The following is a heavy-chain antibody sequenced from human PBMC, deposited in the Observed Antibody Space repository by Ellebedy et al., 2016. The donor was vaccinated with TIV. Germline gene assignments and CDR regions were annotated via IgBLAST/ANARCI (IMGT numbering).Heavy chain of an antibody. Sequence: SLKISCAASGFTFDDYAMHWVRQAPGKGLEWVSGISWNSGNVFYADYVKGRFVISRDNAKNSLYLQMNGLGDEDTAVYYCARDQWLGRAYYFDNWGQGTRVTVSS. V-gene: IGHV3-9*01. CDR3: ARDQWLGRAYYFDN. D-gene: IGHD6-19*01. CDR1: GFTFDDYA. CDR2: ISWNSGNV. J-gene: IGHJ4*02.